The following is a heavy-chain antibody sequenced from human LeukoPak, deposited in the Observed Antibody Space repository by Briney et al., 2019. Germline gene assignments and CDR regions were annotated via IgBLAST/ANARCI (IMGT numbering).Heavy chain of an antibody. CDR1: GDSIRCTSCY. J-gene: IGHJ4*02. CDR2: IYQSGNA. Sequence: PSETLSLTCTVSGDSIRCTSCYWGWIRQSPGKGLEWIGSIYQSGNAHYNPSLKSRVNISIDTSKNQFSLKLSSVTAADTAVYYCARDGPRSGYDLGHFDNLGQGTLVTASS. V-gene: IGHV4-39*07. D-gene: IGHD5-12*01. CDR3: ARDGPRSGYDLGHFDN.